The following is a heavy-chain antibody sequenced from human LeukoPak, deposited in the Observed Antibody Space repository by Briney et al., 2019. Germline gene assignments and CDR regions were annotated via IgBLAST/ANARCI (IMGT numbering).Heavy chain of an antibody. J-gene: IGHJ4*02. V-gene: IGHV3-7*01. Sequence: GGSLRLSCAASGFTFSSYWMSWVRQAPGKGLEWVANIKQDGSEKYYVDSVKGRFTISRDNAKNSLYLQMNSLRAEDTAVYYCARGGDFWARRGSKYFDYWGQGTLVTVSS. CDR3: ARGGDFWARRGSKYFDY. CDR1: GFTFSSYW. D-gene: IGHD3-3*01. CDR2: IKQDGSEK.